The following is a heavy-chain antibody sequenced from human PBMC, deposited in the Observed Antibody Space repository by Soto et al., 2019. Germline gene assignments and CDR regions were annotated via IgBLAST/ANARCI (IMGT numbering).Heavy chain of an antibody. CDR3: ATGLYDSSSYYYVFGYSY. D-gene: IGHD3-22*01. Sequence: ASVKVSCKVSGYTLTELSMHWVRQAPGKGLEWMGGFDPEDGETIYAQKFQGRVTMTEDTSTDTAYMELSSLRSEDTAVYYCATGLYDSSSYYYVFGYSYWGQGTLVTVSS. J-gene: IGHJ4*02. CDR2: FDPEDGET. CDR1: GYTLTELS. V-gene: IGHV1-24*01.